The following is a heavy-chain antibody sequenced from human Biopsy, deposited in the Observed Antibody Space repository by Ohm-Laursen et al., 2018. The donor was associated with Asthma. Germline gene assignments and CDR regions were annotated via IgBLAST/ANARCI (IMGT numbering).Heavy chain of an antibody. CDR2: IFFDGSNK. V-gene: IGHV3-30-3*01. J-gene: IGHJ4*02. Sequence: SLRLSCAASGFTFHNYVMHWVRQAPGKGLEWVAGIFFDGSNKYYADSVKGRFTISRDNSKDTLYLQVNSLRGDDTAVYYCARGKTWGRSYYFDYWDQGTLVTVSS. CDR3: ARGKTWGRSYYFDY. D-gene: IGHD6-6*01. CDR1: GFTFHNYV.